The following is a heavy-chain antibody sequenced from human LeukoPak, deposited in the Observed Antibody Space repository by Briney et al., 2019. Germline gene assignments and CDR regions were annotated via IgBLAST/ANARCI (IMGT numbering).Heavy chain of an antibody. Sequence: GRSLRLSCAAAAFTFSSYGMDWVRQAPGKGLEWVAVIWYGGSNKYYADSVKGRFTISRDNSKNTLYLQMNSLRAEDTAVYYCARDKWLRTPLFDSWGQGTLVTASS. CDR1: AFTFSSYG. CDR2: IWYGGSNK. V-gene: IGHV3-33*01. D-gene: IGHD5-12*01. J-gene: IGHJ4*02. CDR3: ARDKWLRTPLFDS.